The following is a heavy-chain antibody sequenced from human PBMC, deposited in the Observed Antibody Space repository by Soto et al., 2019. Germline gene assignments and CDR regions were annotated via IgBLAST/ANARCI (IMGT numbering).Heavy chain of an antibody. J-gene: IGHJ6*02. V-gene: IGHV1-69*13. CDR2: IIPIFGTA. CDR1: GGTFSSYA. CDR3: ARGILHGLAPPYYYYGMDV. D-gene: IGHD6-13*01. Sequence: SVKVSCKASGGTFSSYAISWVRQAPGQGLEWMGGIIPIFGTANYAQKFQGRVTITADESTSTAYMELSSLRSEDTAVYYCARGILHGLAPPYYYYGMDVWGQGTTVTVSS.